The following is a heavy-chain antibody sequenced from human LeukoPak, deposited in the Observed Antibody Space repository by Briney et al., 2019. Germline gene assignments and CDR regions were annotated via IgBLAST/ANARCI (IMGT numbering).Heavy chain of an antibody. D-gene: IGHD3-10*01. V-gene: IGHV1-46*01. J-gene: IGHJ3*02. CDR1: GYTFTSYY. CDR2: INPSGGST. CDR3: ARVGGRAGSYYDDAFDI. Sequence: ASVKVSCKASGYTFTSYYMHWVRLAPGQGFEWMGTINPSGGSTRYAQKFQDRVTMTRDMSTSTVYMKLSSLRSEDTAVYYCARVGGRAGSYYDDAFDIWGQGTMVTVSS.